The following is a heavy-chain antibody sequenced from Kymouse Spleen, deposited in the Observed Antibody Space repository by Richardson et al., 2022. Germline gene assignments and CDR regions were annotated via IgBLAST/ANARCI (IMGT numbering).Heavy chain of an antibody. V-gene: IGHV3-48*02. J-gene: IGHJ6*02. Sequence: EVQLVESGGGLVQPGGSLRLSCAASGFTFSSYSMNWVRQAPGKGLEWVSYISSSSSTIYYADSVKGRFTISRDNAKNSLYLQMNSLRDEDTAVYYCARGDSYGYYYYYGMDVWGQGTTVTVSS. D-gene: IGHD5-18,IGHD5-18*01. CDR2: ISSSSSTI. CDR3: ARGDSYGYYYYYGMDV. CDR1: GFTFSSYS.